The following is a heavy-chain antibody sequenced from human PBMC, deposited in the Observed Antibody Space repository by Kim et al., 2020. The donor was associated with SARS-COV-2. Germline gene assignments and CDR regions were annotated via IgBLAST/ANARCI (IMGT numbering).Heavy chain of an antibody. D-gene: IGHD2-2*02. J-gene: IGHJ4*01. CDR1: GYTFTDYG. CDR2: ISVYNGDI. CDR3: ARDASKDCSRNSCYSGYYSNGMDL. Sequence: ASVKVSCKASGYTFTDYGISWVRQAPGQGLEWMGWISVYNGDIKYAQKFQGRVTVTTDTSTSTAYMELRSLRSDDTAVYYCARDASKDCSRNSCYSGYYSNGMDLWGQGPLVTVSS. V-gene: IGHV1-18*04.